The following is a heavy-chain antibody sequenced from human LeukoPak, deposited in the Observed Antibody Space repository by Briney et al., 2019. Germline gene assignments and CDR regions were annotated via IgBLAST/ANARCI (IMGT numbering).Heavy chain of an antibody. CDR3: ARDNESGGSDNDAFDI. J-gene: IGHJ3*02. CDR1: GFTFSSYA. CDR2: ISGSGGST. D-gene: IGHD3-10*01. Sequence: GGSLRLSCAASGFTFSSYAMSWVRQAPGKGLEWVSAISGSGGSTYYADSVKGRFTISRDNAKNSLYLQMNSLRAEDTAVYYCARDNESGGSDNDAFDIWGQGTMVTVSS. V-gene: IGHV3-23*01.